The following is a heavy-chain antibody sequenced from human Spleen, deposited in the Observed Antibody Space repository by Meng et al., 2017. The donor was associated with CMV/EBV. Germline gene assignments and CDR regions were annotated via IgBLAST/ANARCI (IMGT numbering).Heavy chain of an antibody. D-gene: IGHD3-16*01. CDR2: INPNSGGT. J-gene: IGHJ4*02. CDR1: GYTFTGYY. Sequence: ASVKVSCKASGYTFTGYYMHWVRQAPGQGLEWMGWINPNSGGTNYAQKFQGRVTMTRDTSISTAYMELSRLRSDDTAVYYCARDRMPRGELVHYWGQGTLVTVSS. V-gene: IGHV1-2*02. CDR3: ARDRMPRGELVHY.